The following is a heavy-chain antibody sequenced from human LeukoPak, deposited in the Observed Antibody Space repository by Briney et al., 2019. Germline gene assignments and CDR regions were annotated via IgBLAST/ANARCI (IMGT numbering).Heavy chain of an antibody. V-gene: IGHV5-51*01. D-gene: IGHD1-7*01. CDR3: ARGSIAGATRNYFDY. Sequence: KAGESLKISCKGSGYSFTSYWIGWVRQMPGKGLEWMGIIYPGDSDTRYSPSFQGQVTISADKSISTAYLQWSSLKASDTAMYYCARGSIAGATRNYFDYWGQGTLVTVSS. CDR2: IYPGDSDT. J-gene: IGHJ4*02. CDR1: GYSFTSYW.